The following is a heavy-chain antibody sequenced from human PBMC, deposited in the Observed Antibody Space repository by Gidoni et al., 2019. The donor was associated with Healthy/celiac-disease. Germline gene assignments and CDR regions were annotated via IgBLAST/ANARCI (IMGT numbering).Heavy chain of an antibody. D-gene: IGHD3-22*01. J-gene: IGHJ4*02. CDR3: ARAQSMYYYDSSGYSPPYS. Sequence: QVQLVESGGGVVQPGRSLRLSCAASGFTFSSYAMHWVRQAPGKGLAWVAVISYDGSNKYYADSVKGRFTISRDNSKNTLYLQMNSLRAEDTAVYYCARAQSMYYYDSSGYSPPYSWGQGTLVTVSS. CDR1: GFTFSSYA. V-gene: IGHV3-30-3*01. CDR2: ISYDGSNK.